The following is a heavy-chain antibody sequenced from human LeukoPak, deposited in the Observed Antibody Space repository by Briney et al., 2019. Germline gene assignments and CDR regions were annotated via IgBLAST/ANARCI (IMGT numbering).Heavy chain of an antibody. CDR2: INPNSGGT. CDR1: GYTFTGYY. V-gene: IGHV1-2*02. Sequence: ASVKVSCKASGYTFTGYYMHWVRHAPGQGLEWMGWINPNSGGTNYAQKCQGRVTMTRDTSISTAYMELSRLRSDDTAVYYCARGILLADVGAPHGSFDYWGQGTLVTVSS. CDR3: ARGILLADVGAPHGSFDY. J-gene: IGHJ4*02. D-gene: IGHD1-26*01.